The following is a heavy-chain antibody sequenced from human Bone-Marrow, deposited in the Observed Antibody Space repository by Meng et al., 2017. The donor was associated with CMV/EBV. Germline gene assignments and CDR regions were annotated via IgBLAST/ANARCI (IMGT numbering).Heavy chain of an antibody. J-gene: IGHJ5*02. Sequence: ASVKVSCKASGYTFTSYDINWVRQATGQGLEWMGWMNPNSGNTGYAQKFQGRVTMTRNTSISTAYMELRSLRSDDTAVYYCARSYCSSTSCYWSDWFDPWGQGTLVTFSS. CDR3: ARSYCSSTSCYWSDWFDP. CDR1: GYTFTSYD. D-gene: IGHD2-2*01. V-gene: IGHV1-8*01. CDR2: MNPNSGNT.